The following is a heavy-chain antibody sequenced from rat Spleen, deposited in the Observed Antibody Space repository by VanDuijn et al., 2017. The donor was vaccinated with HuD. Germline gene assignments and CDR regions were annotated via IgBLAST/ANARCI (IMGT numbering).Heavy chain of an antibody. Sequence: QVQLKESGPGLVQPSQTLSLTCTVSGFSLTSYNVHWVRQPTGKGLEWMGVIWTGGSTDYNSALKSRLSISRDTSKSQVFLKMDSLQTEDTATYFCTRESLPGYNSHWFLSWGQGTLVTVSS. CDR2: IWTGGST. CDR3: TRESLPGYNSHWFLS. CDR1: GFSLTSYN. J-gene: IGHJ3*01. D-gene: IGHD1-4*01. V-gene: IGHV2-30*01.